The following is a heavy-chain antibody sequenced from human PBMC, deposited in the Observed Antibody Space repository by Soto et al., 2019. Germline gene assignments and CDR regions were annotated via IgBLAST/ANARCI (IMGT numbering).Heavy chain of an antibody. V-gene: IGHV3-33*01. Sequence: QVRLVESGGGVVPPGRSLRLSCVASGFIFSDYGLNWVRQAPGKGLEWVAITWFDGSVEFYADSVKGRFTISRDNSKNTVYLQMNSLRDDDTVMYFCVRDAAHIDSSGNFDYWGQGTQVTVSS. CDR2: TWFDGSVE. D-gene: IGHD6-19*01. J-gene: IGHJ4*02. CDR1: GFIFSDYG. CDR3: VRDAAHIDSSGNFDY.